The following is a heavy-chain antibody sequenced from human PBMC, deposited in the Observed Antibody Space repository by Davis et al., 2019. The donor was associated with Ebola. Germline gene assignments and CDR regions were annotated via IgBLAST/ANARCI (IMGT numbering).Heavy chain of an antibody. Sequence: SETLSLTCTVSGGSISSSSYYWGWIRQPPGKGLEWIGSIYYSGSTYYNPSLKSRVTISVDTSKNQFSLKLSSVTAADTAVYYCVIVVVTAIPDFNWFDPWGQGTLVTVSS. CDR2: IYYSGST. CDR3: VIVVVTAIPDFNWFDP. J-gene: IGHJ5*02. V-gene: IGHV4-39*01. D-gene: IGHD2-21*02. CDR1: GGSISSSSYY.